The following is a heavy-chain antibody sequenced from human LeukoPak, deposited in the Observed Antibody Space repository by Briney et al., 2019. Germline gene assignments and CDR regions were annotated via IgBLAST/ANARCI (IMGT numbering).Heavy chain of an antibody. CDR1: GFTFSSYS. CDR2: ISSSSSTI. Sequence: QPGGSLRLSCAASGFTFSSYSMNWVRQAPGKGLEWVSYISSSSSTIYYADSVKGRLTISRDNAKNTLYLQMGSLRPEDMAVYYCARARQQLMGYYDYWGQGTLVTVSS. V-gene: IGHV3-48*01. J-gene: IGHJ4*02. D-gene: IGHD6-13*01. CDR3: ARARQQLMGYYDY.